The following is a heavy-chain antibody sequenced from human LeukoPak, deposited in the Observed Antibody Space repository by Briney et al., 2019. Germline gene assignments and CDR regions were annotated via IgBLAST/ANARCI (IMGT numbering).Heavy chain of an antibody. Sequence: SETLSLTCTVSGGSIRSYYWSWIRQPPGKGLEWIGYIYYSGSTNYNPSLKSRVTISVDTSKNQFSLKLSSVTAADTAVYYCARAVLPAAIRYYYYYYMDVWGKGTTVTVSS. J-gene: IGHJ6*03. V-gene: IGHV4-59*01. CDR1: GGSIRSYY. D-gene: IGHD2-2*02. CDR3: ARAVLPAAIRYYYYYYMDV. CDR2: IYYSGST.